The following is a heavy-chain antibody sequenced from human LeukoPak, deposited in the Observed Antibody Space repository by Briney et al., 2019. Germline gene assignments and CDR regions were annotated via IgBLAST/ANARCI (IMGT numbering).Heavy chain of an antibody. CDR1: GFTFSDHY. CDR2: TRNKANSYTT. CDR3: ASTRKTYYDSSGYHFDY. Sequence: GGSLRLSCAASGFTFSDHYMDWVRQAPGEGLEWVGRTRNKANSYTTEYAASVKGRFTISRDDSKNSLYLQMNSLKTEDTAVYYCASTRKTYYDSSGYHFDYWGQGTLVTVSS. D-gene: IGHD3-22*01. V-gene: IGHV3-72*01. J-gene: IGHJ4*02.